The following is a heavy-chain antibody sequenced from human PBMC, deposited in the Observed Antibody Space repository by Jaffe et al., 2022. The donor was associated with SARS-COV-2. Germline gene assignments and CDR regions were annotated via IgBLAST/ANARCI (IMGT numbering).Heavy chain of an antibody. V-gene: IGHV3-48*02. D-gene: IGHD3-3*01. CDR1: GFTFSSYS. CDR2: ISSSSSTI. CDR3: ARDLYYDFWSGYSGHPWGFDY. J-gene: IGHJ4*02. Sequence: EVQLVESGGGLVQPGGSLRLSCAASGFTFSSYSMNWVRQAPGKGLEWVSYISSSSSTIYYADSVKGRFTISRDNAKNSLYLQMNSLRDEDTAVYYCARDLYYDFWSGYSGHPWGFDYWGQGTLVTVSS.